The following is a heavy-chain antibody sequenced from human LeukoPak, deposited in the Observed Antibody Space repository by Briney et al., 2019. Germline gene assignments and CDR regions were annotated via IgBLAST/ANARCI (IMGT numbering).Heavy chain of an antibody. CDR3: ARDFLLLGGFDY. D-gene: IGHD2-15*01. Sequence: SETLSLTCTVSGYSISSGYYWGWIRQPPGKGLEWIGSIYYSGSTYYNPSLKSRVTISVDTSKNQFSLKLSSVTAADTAVYYCARDFLLLGGFDYWGQGTLVTVSS. CDR2: IYYSGST. J-gene: IGHJ4*02. CDR1: GYSISSGYY. V-gene: IGHV4-38-2*02.